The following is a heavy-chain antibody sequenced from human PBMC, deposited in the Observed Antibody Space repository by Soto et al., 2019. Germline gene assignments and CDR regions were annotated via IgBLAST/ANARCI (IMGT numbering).Heavy chain of an antibody. J-gene: IGHJ4*02. CDR1: GFTFSSYA. CDR2: ISGSGGST. D-gene: IGHD3-3*01. Sequence: EVQLLESGGGLVQPGGSLRLSCAASGFTFSSYAMSWVRQAPGKGLEWVSAISGSGGSTYYADSVKGRFTISRDNSKNTLYLQMNSLRAEDTAVYYCAKDPSDETYYDFWSGFRRLTHFDYWGKGTLVTVSS. CDR3: AKDPSDETYYDFWSGFRRLTHFDY. V-gene: IGHV3-23*01.